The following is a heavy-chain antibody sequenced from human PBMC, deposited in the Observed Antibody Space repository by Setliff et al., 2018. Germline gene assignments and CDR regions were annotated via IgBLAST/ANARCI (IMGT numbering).Heavy chain of an antibody. D-gene: IGHD6-19*01. CDR1: GFTFSSYE. CDR3: AKDQRESTGWFKLFGY. Sequence: AGGSLRLSCAASGFTFSSYEMNWVRQAPGKGLEWVSYISSSGSTIYYADSVKGRFTISRDNAKNSLYLQMNSLRAEDTAVYYCAKDQRESTGWFKLFGYWGQGVLVTVSS. V-gene: IGHV3-48*03. CDR2: ISSSGSTI. J-gene: IGHJ4*02.